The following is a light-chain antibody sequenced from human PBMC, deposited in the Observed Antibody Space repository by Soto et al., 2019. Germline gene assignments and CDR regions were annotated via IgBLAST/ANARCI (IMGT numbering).Light chain of an antibody. J-gene: IGKJ3*01. CDR2: GAS. Sequence: EIVMTQSPATLSVSPGERATLSCRASQSVSSNLAWYQQKPGQAPRLLIYGASTRATDIPVRFSGSGSGTEFTLTISSLQSEDFAVYYCQQYNNWPPLFTFGPGTKVDIK. CDR3: QQYNNWPPLFT. CDR1: QSVSSN. V-gene: IGKV3-15*01.